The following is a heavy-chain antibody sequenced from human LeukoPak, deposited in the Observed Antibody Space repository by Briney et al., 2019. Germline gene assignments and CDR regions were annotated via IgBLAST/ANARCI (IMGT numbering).Heavy chain of an antibody. V-gene: IGHV4-59*08. D-gene: IGHD6-25*01. CDR3: ARSAIDAFDI. CDR2: IYNSGST. J-gene: IGHJ3*02. Sequence: PSETRSLTCTVSGGSISSYYWSWIRQPPGKGLECIGYIYNSGSTNYNPSLKSRVSISVDTSKNQFSLKLSSVTAADTAVYYCARSAIDAFDIWGQGTMVTVSS. CDR1: GGSISSYY.